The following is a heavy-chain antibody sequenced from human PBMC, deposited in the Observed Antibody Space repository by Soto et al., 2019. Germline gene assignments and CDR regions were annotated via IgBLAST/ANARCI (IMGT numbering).Heavy chain of an antibody. CDR2: IWYDGSNK. Sequence: QVQLVESGGGVVQPGRSLRLSCAASGFTFSSYGMHWVRQAPGKGLEWVAVIWYDGSNKYYADSVKGRFTISRDNSKNTLYLQMNSLRAEDTAVYYCAREKTDDGDAPNDYMDVWGKGTTVTVSS. D-gene: IGHD1-1*01. CDR1: GFTFSSYG. CDR3: AREKTDDGDAPNDYMDV. J-gene: IGHJ6*03. V-gene: IGHV3-33*01.